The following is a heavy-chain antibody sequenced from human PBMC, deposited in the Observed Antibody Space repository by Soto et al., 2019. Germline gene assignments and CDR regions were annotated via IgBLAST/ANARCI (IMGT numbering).Heavy chain of an antibody. CDR1: SGTISSSNW. D-gene: IGHD1-7*01. J-gene: IGHJ3*02. CDR2: INQSGSP. CDR3: ARNYVITASGIAFDI. V-gene: IGHV4-4*02. Sequence: SETLSLTCAVSSGTISSSNWWTWVRQPPGKGLEWIGEINQSGSPNYNPSLRSRVTISVDTSKNQFSLKLSSVTAADTAVYYCARNYVITASGIAFDIWGQRTMVTFSS.